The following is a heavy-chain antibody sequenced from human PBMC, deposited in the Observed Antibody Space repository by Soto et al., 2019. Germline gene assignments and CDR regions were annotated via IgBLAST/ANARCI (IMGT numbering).Heavy chain of an antibody. J-gene: IGHJ5*02. CDR2: IDPRDSYT. Sequence: GESLKISCTGFGYTFTTFLISWVRQMPGRGLEWMGRIDPRDSYTNYSPSFQGHVTISGDKSISTVYLQWASLKASDTAMYYCARLYCSSSTCDSWFDPWGQGTLVTVSS. CDR3: ARLYCSSSTCDSWFDP. D-gene: IGHD2-2*01. V-gene: IGHV5-10-1*01. CDR1: GYTFTTFL.